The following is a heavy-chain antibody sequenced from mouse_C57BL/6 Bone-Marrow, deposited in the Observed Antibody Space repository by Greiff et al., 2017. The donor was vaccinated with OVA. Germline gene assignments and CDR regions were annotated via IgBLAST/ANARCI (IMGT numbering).Heavy chain of an antibody. D-gene: IGHD2-1*01. CDR1: GYTFTDYE. V-gene: IGHV1-15*01. Sequence: QVHVKQSGAELVRPGASVTLSCKASGYTFTDYEMHWVKQTPVHGLEWIGAIDPETGGTAYNQKFKGKAILTADKSSSTAYMELRSLTSEDSAVYYCTEGIYYGNYLYYFDYWGQGTTLTVSS. CDR3: TEGIYYGNYLYYFDY. J-gene: IGHJ2*01. CDR2: IDPETGGT.